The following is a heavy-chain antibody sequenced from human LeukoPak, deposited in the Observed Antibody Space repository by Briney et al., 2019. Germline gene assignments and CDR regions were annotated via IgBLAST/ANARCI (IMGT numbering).Heavy chain of an antibody. V-gene: IGHV3-49*03. CDR2: IRSKAYGGTT. CDR1: GGSFSGYY. Sequence: LSLTCAVYGGSFSGYYWSWFRQAPGKGLEWVGFIRSKAYGGTTEYAASVKGRFTISRDDSKSIAYLQMNSLKTEDTAVYYCTRGGVAATGNNWFDPWGQGTLVTVSS. D-gene: IGHD2-15*01. CDR3: TRGGVAATGNNWFDP. J-gene: IGHJ5*02.